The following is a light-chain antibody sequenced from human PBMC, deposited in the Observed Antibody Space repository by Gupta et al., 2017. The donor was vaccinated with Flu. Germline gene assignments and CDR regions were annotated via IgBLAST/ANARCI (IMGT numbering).Light chain of an antibody. CDR1: RSVSSNY. Sequence: EIVLTQSPGTLSLSPGERATLSCRASRSVSSNYLAWYQQKPGQAHRLLIYGASSRATGIPDRFSGSGSGTDFTLIISRLDPEDFAVYFCQQYDDSPSLAFGGGTKVEIK. V-gene: IGKV3-20*01. J-gene: IGKJ4*01. CDR2: GAS. CDR3: QQYDDSPSLA.